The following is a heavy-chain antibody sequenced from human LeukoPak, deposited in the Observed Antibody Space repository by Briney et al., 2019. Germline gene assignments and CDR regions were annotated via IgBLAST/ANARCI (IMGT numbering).Heavy chain of an antibody. D-gene: IGHD6-13*01. J-gene: IGHJ3*02. CDR1: GFTFSSYG. Sequence: GGSLRLSCAASGFTFSSYGMHWVRRAPGKGLEWVAFIRYDGDNKYYADSVKGRFTISRDNSKTTLSLQMNSLRAEDTAVFYCAKDIGPIALDAFDIWGQGTMVTVSS. CDR2: IRYDGDNK. V-gene: IGHV3-30*02. CDR3: AKDIGPIALDAFDI.